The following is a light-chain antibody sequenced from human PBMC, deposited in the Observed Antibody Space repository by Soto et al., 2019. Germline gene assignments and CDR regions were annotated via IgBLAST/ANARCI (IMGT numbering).Light chain of an antibody. CDR2: GAS. Sequence: EIVLTQSPGTLSLSPGERATLSCRASQSVSSNDLAWYQHKPGQAPRLLIYGASTRATAIPDRFSGSGSGTAFPLTISRLGPADFVMFYCQHFGTSSSTFGQGTKLEIK. J-gene: IGKJ2*01. CDR3: QHFGTSSST. V-gene: IGKV3-20*01. CDR1: QSVSSND.